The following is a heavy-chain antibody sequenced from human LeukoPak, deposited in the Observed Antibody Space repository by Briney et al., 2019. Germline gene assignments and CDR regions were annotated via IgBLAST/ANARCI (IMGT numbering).Heavy chain of an antibody. J-gene: IGHJ6*02. CDR3: AKAYDSYGMDV. Sequence: ASVKVSCKASGYTFTSYYIHWVRQAPGQGLEWMGIINPSGGATIYAQRFQGRVTVTRDTSTSTVYMELSSLRSEDTAVYYCAKAYDSYGMDVWGQGTLVTVSS. CDR2: INPSGGAT. V-gene: IGHV1-46*01. D-gene: IGHD3-3*01. CDR1: GYTFTSYY.